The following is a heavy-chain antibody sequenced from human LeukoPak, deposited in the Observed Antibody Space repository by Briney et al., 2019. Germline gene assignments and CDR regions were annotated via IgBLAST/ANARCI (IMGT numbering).Heavy chain of an antibody. V-gene: IGHV3-48*04. CDR2: ISSSSSTI. CDR3: ARATITMVRGVIRPDAFDI. Sequence: GGSLRLSCAASGFTFSSYSMNWVRQAPGKGLEWVSYISSSSSTIYYADSVKGRFTISRDNAKNSLYLQMNSLRAEDTAVYYCARATITMVRGVIRPDAFDIWGQGTMVTVSS. J-gene: IGHJ3*02. D-gene: IGHD3-10*01. CDR1: GFTFSSYS.